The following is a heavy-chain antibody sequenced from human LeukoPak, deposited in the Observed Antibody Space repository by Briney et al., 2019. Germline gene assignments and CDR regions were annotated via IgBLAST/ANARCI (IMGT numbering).Heavy chain of an antibody. Sequence: GGSLRLSCAASGFNVRSNYMSSVRRAPGKGLEWVSILYSGGSTYYADSVKGRFTISRDNSKNTLYLQMNSLRAEDTAVYYCARDSGDSSAYHSWGQGTLVTVSS. J-gene: IGHJ4*02. D-gene: IGHD3-22*01. V-gene: IGHV3-66*01. CDR3: ARDSGDSSAYHS. CDR2: LYSGGST. CDR1: GFNVRSNY.